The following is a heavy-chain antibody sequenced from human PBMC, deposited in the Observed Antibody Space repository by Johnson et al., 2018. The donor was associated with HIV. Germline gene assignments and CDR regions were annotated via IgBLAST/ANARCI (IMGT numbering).Heavy chain of an antibody. Sequence: QVQLVESGGGVVQPGGSLRLSCAASGFTFSSYGIHWVRQAPGKGLEWVAVISYDGSNKYYADSVNGRFTISRDNSKNTLYLQMNSLRAEDTAVYYCAKDPGRRDPHAFDIWGQGTMVTVSS. CDR1: GFTFSSYG. V-gene: IGHV3-30*19. J-gene: IGHJ3*02. CDR3: AKDPGRRDPHAFDI. CDR2: ISYDGSNK. D-gene: IGHD2-15*01.